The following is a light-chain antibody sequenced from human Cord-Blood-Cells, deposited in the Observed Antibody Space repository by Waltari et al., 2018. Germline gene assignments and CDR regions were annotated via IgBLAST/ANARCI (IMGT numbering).Light chain of an antibody. J-gene: IGLJ3*02. Sequence: QSALTQPRSVSGSPGQSVTISCTGTSSDVGGYNYVSWYQQHPGKAPKLMIYDVSKRLSGVPYRFSGSKSGNTASLTISGLQAEDEADYYCCAYAGSYAGVFGGGTKLTVL. CDR1: SSDVGGYNY. V-gene: IGLV2-11*01. CDR2: DVS. CDR3: CAYAGSYAGV.